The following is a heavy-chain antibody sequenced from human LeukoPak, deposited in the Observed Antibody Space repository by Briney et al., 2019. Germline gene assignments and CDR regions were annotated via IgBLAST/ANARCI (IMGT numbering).Heavy chain of an antibody. CDR3: ARAGYYDILTGYYGEVGDY. Sequence: GGSLRLSCAASGFTFSSYWMSWVRQAPGKGLEWVANIKQDGSEKYYVDSVKGRFTISRDNAKNSLYLQMNSLRAEDTAVYYCARAGYYDILTGYYGEVGDYWGQGTLVTVSS. J-gene: IGHJ4*02. CDR2: IKQDGSEK. D-gene: IGHD3-9*01. CDR1: GFTFSSYW. V-gene: IGHV3-7*01.